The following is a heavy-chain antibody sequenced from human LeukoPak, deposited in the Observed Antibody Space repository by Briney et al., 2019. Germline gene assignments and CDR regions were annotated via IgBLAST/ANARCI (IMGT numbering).Heavy chain of an antibody. CDR3: ARTMAIGGQYYFDF. Sequence: SETLSLTCTVPGGSFSSSIYYWGWIRQPPGKGLEWIGSIYYNGGTYYSPSLKSRVTISLDTSKNQFSLKVSSVTAADTAVYYCARTMAIGGQYYFDFWGQGTLVTVSS. D-gene: IGHD2-8*01. CDR2: IYYNGGT. CDR1: GGSFSSSIYY. J-gene: IGHJ4*02. V-gene: IGHV4-39*07.